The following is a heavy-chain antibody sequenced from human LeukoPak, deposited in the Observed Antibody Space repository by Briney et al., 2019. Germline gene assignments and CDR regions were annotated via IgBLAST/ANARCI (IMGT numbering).Heavy chain of an antibody. D-gene: IGHD3-22*01. CDR1: GYSFTSYW. CDR2: IYPGDSDT. CDR3: ARQDDSSGYYYGWFDP. J-gene: IGHJ5*02. V-gene: IGHV5-51*07. Sequence: GESLKISCKGSGYSFTSYWIGWVHQMPGKGLEWMGIIYPGDSDTRYSPSFQGQVTISADKSISTAYLQWSSLKASDTAMYYCARQDDSSGYYYGWFDPWGQGTLVTVSS.